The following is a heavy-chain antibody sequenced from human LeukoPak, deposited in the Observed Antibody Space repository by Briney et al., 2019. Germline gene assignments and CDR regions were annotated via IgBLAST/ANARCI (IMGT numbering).Heavy chain of an antibody. V-gene: IGHV4-34*01. J-gene: IGHJ4*02. D-gene: IGHD3-10*01. Sequence: SETLSLTCAVYGGSFSGYYWSWIRQPPGKGLEWIGEINHSGSTNYNPSLKSRVTISVDTSKNQFSLKLSSVTAADTAVYYCARHLKRYYYGSGRFDYWGQRTLVTVSS. CDR1: GGSFSGYY. CDR2: INHSGST. CDR3: ARHLKRYYYGSGRFDY.